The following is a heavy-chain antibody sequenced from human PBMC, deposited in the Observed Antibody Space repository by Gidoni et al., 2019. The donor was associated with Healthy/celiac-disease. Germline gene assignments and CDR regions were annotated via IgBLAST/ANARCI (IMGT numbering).Heavy chain of an antibody. CDR2: IYHSGST. D-gene: IGHD1-26*01. V-gene: IGHV4-38-2*01. CDR3: ARGPRVWGATLPYYFDY. Sequence: QVQLQESGPGLVKPSETLSLTCAVSGYSISSGYYWGWIRQPPGKGLEWIGSIYHSGSTYYNPSLKSRVTISVDTSKNQFSLKLSSVTAADTAVYYCARGPRVWGATLPYYFDYWGQGTLVTVSS. J-gene: IGHJ4*02. CDR1: GYSISSGYY.